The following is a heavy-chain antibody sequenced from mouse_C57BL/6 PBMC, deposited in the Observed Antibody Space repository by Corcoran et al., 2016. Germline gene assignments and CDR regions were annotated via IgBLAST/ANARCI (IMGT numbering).Heavy chain of an antibody. CDR1: GYTFTGYW. Sequence: QVQLQQSGAELMKPGTSVKLSCKATGYTFTGYWIEWVKQRPGHGLEWIGEILPGSGSINYNEKFKGKATFTADTSSNTAYMQLSSLTTEDSAIYYCARNRNWYFEFWGTGTTVTVSS. CDR3: ARNRNWYFEF. CDR2: ILPGSGSI. V-gene: IGHV1-9*01. J-gene: IGHJ1*03.